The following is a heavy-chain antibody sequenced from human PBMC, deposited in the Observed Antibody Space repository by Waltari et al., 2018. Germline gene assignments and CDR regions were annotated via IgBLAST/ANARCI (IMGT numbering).Heavy chain of an antibody. CDR2: ISSNGGST. D-gene: IGHD2-15*01. Sequence: EVQLVESGGGLVQPGGSLRLSCAASGFTFSSYAMHWVRQAPGKGLEYVSAISSNGGSTYYANSVKGRFTISRDNSKNTLYLQMGSLRAEDMAVYYCAREGVVYDIWGQGTMVTVSS. CDR3: AREGVVYDI. CDR1: GFTFSSYA. J-gene: IGHJ3*02. V-gene: IGHV3-64*01.